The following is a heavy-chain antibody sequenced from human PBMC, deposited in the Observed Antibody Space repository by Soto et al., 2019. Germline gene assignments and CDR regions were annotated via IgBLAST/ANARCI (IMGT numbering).Heavy chain of an antibody. Sequence: QIQLVQSGTEVKRSGASVKVSYKTSGYSFTTYGLSWVRQAPGRGLEWVGWISGYNGNTNYAQKFQGTVILTTDTPTTTGYMEIKSLSSDDTAVYYCVRDTYYYHSSGPAPFEYWGQGTQVTVSS. D-gene: IGHD3-22*01. J-gene: IGHJ4*02. CDR1: GYSFTTYG. V-gene: IGHV1-18*01. CDR3: VRDTYYYHSSGPAPFEY. CDR2: ISGYNGNT.